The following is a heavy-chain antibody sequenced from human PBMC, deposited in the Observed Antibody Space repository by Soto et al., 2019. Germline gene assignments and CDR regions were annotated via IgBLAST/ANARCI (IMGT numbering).Heavy chain of an antibody. CDR3: ARQGRDGHNQGYGMDV. D-gene: IGHD2-15*01. J-gene: IGHJ6*02. Sequence: GESLKISCNGSGDSFNTYWIAWVRQMPGKGLEWMGITHPGDSDTKYSPTFEGQVTISTDKSISTAYLQWRSLQTSDTATYYCARQGRDGHNQGYGMDVWGQGTTVTVSS. V-gene: IGHV5-51*01. CDR2: THPGDSDT. CDR1: GDSFNTYW.